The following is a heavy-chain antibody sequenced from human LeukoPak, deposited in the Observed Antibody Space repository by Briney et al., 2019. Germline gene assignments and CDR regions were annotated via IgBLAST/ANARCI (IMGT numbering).Heavy chain of an antibody. CDR3: ARGGLHRFFDP. V-gene: IGHV4-4*07. J-gene: IGHJ5*02. Sequence: SETLSLTCSVSGGSIKNYYWSWIRQSAGKELEWIGRTYSSGNITYNRALRSRVTMSVDTSKNQVSLTLTSVTAADTAVYYCARGGLHRFFDPWGQGTLVIVSS. CDR2: TYSSGNI. D-gene: IGHD3-10*01. CDR1: GGSIKNYY.